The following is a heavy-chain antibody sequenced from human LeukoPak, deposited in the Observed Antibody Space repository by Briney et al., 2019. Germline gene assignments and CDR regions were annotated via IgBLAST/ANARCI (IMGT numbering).Heavy chain of an antibody. D-gene: IGHD3-22*01. V-gene: IGHV3-23*01. CDR2: ISGSGGST. CDR3: ARVAYYYDSSDYYSHAFDI. J-gene: IGHJ3*02. Sequence: HTGGSLRLSCAASGFTFSSYAMSWVRQAPGKGLEWVSAISGSGGSTYYADSVKGRFTISRDNSKNTLYLQMNSLRAEGTAVYYCARVAYYYDSSDYYSHAFDIWGQGTMVTVSS. CDR1: GFTFSSYA.